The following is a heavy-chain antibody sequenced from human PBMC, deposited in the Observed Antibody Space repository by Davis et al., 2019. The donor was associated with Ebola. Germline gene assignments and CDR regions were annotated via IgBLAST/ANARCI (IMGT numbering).Heavy chain of an antibody. Sequence: GESLKISCAASGFVFSSYVMSWVRRAPGKGLEWVSTLGTSADTYYADSVKGRFTISRDNSKNTLYLQMNSLRAEDTAVYYCARKTVADYWGQGTLVTVSS. D-gene: IGHD6-19*01. CDR2: LGTSADT. CDR1: GFVFSSYV. J-gene: IGHJ4*02. V-gene: IGHV3-23*01. CDR3: ARKTVADY.